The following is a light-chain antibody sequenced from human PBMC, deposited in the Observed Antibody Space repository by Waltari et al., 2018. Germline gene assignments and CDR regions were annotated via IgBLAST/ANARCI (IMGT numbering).Light chain of an antibody. Sequence: DIQMTQSPSSLSASVGDRVTITCRASENVNNYLNWYQQKPGKAPKLLIYKESTLQSGVPSRFSGSGSGTDYTFTISSLQSEDVATYYCQHNYGTPLTFGGGTKVEIK. CDR1: ENVNNY. CDR2: KES. J-gene: IGKJ4*01. CDR3: QHNYGTPLT. V-gene: IGKV1-39*01.